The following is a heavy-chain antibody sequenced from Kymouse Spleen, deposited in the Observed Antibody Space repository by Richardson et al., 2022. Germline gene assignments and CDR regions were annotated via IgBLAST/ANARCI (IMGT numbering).Heavy chain of an antibody. CDR3: ARERDYYGSGSYYPFDY. J-gene: IGHJ4*02. CDR2: IWYDGSNK. CDR1: GFTFSSYG. V-gene: IGHV3-33*01. Sequence: QVQLVESGGGVVQPGRSLRLSCAASGFTFSSYGMHWVRQAPGKGLEWVAVIWYDGSNKYYADSVKGRFTISRDNSKNTLYLQMNSLRAEDTAVYYCARERDYYGSGSYYPFDYWGQGTLVTVSS. D-gene: IGHD3-10*01.